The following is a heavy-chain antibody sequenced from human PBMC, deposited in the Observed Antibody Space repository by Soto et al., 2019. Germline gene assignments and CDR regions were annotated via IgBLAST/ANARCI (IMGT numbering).Heavy chain of an antibody. CDR3: ARTRGYTSTYYYYYGMDV. Sequence: GESLKISCQVSGYAFMTYWVAWVRQMPGKGLEWMGIIYPGDSDTRYSPSFQGQVTISVDKSISTAYLQWSSLKASDTAMYFCARTRGYTSTYYYYYGMDVWGQGTTVTVS. D-gene: IGHD5-12*01. CDR2: IYPGDSDT. CDR1: GYAFMTYW. V-gene: IGHV5-51*01. J-gene: IGHJ6*02.